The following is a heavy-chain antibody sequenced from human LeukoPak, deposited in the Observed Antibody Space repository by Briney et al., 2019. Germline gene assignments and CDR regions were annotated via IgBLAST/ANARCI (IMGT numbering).Heavy chain of an antibody. V-gene: IGHV4-59*01. J-gene: IGHJ6*03. Sequence: SETLSLTCTVSGGSISSYYWSWIRQPPGKGLEWIGYIYYSGSTNYNPSLKSRVTISVDTSKNQFSLKLSSVTAADTAVYYCARADWYSTSLERLSGEVGGDYYYYYMDVWGKGTTVTVSS. D-gene: IGHD6-13*01. CDR1: GGSISSYY. CDR2: IYYSGST. CDR3: ARADWYSTSLERLSGEVGGDYYYYYMDV.